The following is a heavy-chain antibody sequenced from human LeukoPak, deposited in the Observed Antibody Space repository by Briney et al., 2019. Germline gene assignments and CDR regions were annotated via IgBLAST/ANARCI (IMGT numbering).Heavy chain of an antibody. CDR2: ISSSSSTI. D-gene: IGHD7-27*01. Sequence: PGGSLRLSCAASGFTFSSYSMNWVRQAPGEGLEWVSYISSSSSTIYYADSVKGRFTISRDNAKNSLYLQMNSLRAEDTAVYYCARDSGPTGEDYWGQGTLVTVSS. J-gene: IGHJ4*02. CDR3: ARDSGPTGEDY. CDR1: GFTFSSYS. V-gene: IGHV3-48*01.